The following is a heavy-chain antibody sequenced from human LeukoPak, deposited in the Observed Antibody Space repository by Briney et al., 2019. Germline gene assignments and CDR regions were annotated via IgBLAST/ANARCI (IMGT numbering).Heavy chain of an antibody. J-gene: IGHJ4*02. Sequence: PGGSLRLSCAASGFTFRNFVMNWVRRAPGKGLEWVSAISGGGGSTYYVDSVRGRFTISRDNSKNTLYLQMNSLRAEDTAVYYCAKDRTYYYDSSGYYHWDYWGQGTLVTVSS. CDR1: GFTFRNFV. V-gene: IGHV3-23*01. CDR2: ISGGGGST. CDR3: AKDRTYYYDSSGYYHWDY. D-gene: IGHD3-22*01.